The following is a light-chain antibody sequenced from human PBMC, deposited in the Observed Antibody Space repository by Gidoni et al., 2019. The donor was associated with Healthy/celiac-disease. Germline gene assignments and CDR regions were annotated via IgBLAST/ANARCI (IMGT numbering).Light chain of an antibody. CDR3: CSYAGSSRV. J-gene: IGLJ3*02. CDR1: SSDVGSSNL. V-gene: IGLV2-23*01. CDR2: EGS. Sequence: QSAMTQTASVSGSPGQSITISCTGTSSDVGSSNLVSWYQQHPGKAPKLMIYEGSKRPSGVSNRFSGSKSGNTASLTISGLQAEDEADYYCCSYAGSSRVFGGGTKLTVL.